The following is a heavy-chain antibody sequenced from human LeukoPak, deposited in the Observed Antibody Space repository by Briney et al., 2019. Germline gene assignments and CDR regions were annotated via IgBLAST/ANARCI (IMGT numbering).Heavy chain of an antibody. CDR3: ARLYCSGGSCYSVDY. J-gene: IGHJ4*02. CDR2: ITASGGTT. CDR1: EFSFSNYN. Sequence: GGSLRLSCAASEFSFSNYNMSWVRQAPGKGLEWVSSITASGGTTYNADSVKGRFTISRDNSKNTLYLQMNSLKVADTALYYCARLYCSGGSCYSVDYWGQGTLVTVSS. D-gene: IGHD2-15*01. V-gene: IGHV3-23*01.